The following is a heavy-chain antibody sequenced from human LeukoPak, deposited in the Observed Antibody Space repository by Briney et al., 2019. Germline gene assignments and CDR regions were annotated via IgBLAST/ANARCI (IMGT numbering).Heavy chain of an antibody. CDR3: ARGAYCSGGSCYGTANKQRGSFGNNWFDP. Sequence: SETLSLTCTVSGGSISSGSYYWSWIRQPAGQGLEWIGRIYTSGSTNYNPSLKSRVTISVDTSRNQFSLKLSSVTAADTAVYYCARGAYCSGGSCYGTANKQRGSFGNNWFDPWGQGTLVTVSS. J-gene: IGHJ5*02. CDR1: GGSISSGSYY. D-gene: IGHD2-15*01. V-gene: IGHV4-61*02. CDR2: IYTSGST.